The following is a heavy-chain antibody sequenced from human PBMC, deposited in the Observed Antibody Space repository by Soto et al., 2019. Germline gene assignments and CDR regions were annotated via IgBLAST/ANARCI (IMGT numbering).Heavy chain of an antibody. CDR3: AKSPNFYCSSPNCYKYYFDH. D-gene: IGHD2-2*02. CDR2: ISYDGSEK. J-gene: IGHJ4*02. V-gene: IGHV3-30*18. Sequence: GGSLGLSCASSGFTFNTYGMHWVRQVPGKGLEWVAVISYDGSEKYYVDSVKGRFTISKDNSKNTLYLQMNSLRPEDTAVYYCAKSPNFYCSSPNCYKYYFDHWGQGTRVTVSS. CDR1: GFTFNTYG.